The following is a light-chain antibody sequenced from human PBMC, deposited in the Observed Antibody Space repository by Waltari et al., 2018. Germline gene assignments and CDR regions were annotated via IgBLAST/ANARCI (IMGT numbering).Light chain of an antibody. V-gene: IGLV4-69*01. CDR3: QTWDSGFVV. J-gene: IGLJ3*02. Sequence: QLVLTQSPSASASLGASVKLTCTLSSVPNNNAIAWHPQQPEKGPRYLMRVNNDGRYSRGDGIPDRFSGSSSGAERYLTIASLQSEDEADYYCQTWDSGFVVFGGGTKLTVL. CDR1: SVPNNNA. CDR2: VNNDGRY.